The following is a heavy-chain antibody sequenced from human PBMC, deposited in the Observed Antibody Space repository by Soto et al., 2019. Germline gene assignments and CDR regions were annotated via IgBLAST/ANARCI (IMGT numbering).Heavy chain of an antibody. CDR3: ARDLNDDYYDSSGSNGMDV. Sequence: GGSLRLSCAASGFTFSSYAMHWVRQAPGKGLEYVSAISSNGGSTYYANSVKGRFTISRDNSKNTLYLQMGSLRAEDMAVYYCARDLNDDYYDSSGSNGMDVWGQGTTVTVSS. CDR1: GFTFSSYA. V-gene: IGHV3-64*01. J-gene: IGHJ6*02. D-gene: IGHD3-22*01. CDR2: ISSNGGST.